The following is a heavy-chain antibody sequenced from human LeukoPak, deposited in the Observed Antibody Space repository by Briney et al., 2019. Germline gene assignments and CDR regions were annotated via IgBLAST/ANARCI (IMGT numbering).Heavy chain of an antibody. CDR2: IYHSGST. CDR3: ARDGRYSGSYLGAFDI. D-gene: IGHD1-26*01. V-gene: IGHV4-4*02. CDR1: GGSISSSNW. J-gene: IGHJ3*02. Sequence: PSGTLSLTCAVSGGSISSSNWWSWVRQPPGKGLEWIGEIYHSGSTNYNPSLKGRVTISVDKSKNQFSLKLSSVTAADTAVYYCARDGRYSGSYLGAFDIWGQGTMVTVSS.